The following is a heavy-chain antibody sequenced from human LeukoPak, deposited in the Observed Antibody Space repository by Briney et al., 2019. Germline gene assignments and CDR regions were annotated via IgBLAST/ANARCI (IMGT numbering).Heavy chain of an antibody. CDR2: IRYDGSNK. CDR1: GFTFSSYG. V-gene: IGHV3-30*02. J-gene: IGHJ6*02. CDR3: AKDRGLWFGEPYGMDV. Sequence: PGGSLRLSCAASGFTFSSYGMHWVRQAPGKGLEWVAFIRYDGSNKYYADSVKGRFTISRDNSKNTLYLQMNSLRAEDTAVYYCAKDRGLWFGEPYGMDVWGQGTTVTVSS. D-gene: IGHD3-10*01.